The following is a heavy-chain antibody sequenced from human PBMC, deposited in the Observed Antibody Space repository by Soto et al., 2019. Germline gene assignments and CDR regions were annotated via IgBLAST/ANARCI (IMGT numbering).Heavy chain of an antibody. D-gene: IGHD2-15*01. CDR1: GFTFGDYA. CDR2: IRSKAYGGTT. V-gene: IGHV3-49*03. J-gene: IGHJ6*03. Sequence: GGSLRLSCTASGFTFGDYAMSWFRQAPGKGLEWVGFIRSKAYGGTTEYAASVKGRFTISRDDSKSIAYLQMNSLKTEDTAVYYCTRGLRPYCSGGSCYPYYYYYYMDVWGKGTTVTVSS. CDR3: TRGLRPYCSGGSCYPYYYYYYMDV.